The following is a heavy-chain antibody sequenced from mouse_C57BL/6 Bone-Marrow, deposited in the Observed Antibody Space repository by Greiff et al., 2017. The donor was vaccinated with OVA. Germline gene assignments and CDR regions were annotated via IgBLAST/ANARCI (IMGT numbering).Heavy chain of an antibody. CDR2: IYPGDGDT. D-gene: IGHD2-1*01. V-gene: IGHV1-82*01. J-gene: IGHJ2*01. Sequence: VQLMESGPELVKPGASVKISCKASGYAFSSSWMNWVKQRPGKGLEWIGRIYPGDGDTNYNGKFKGKATLTADKSSSTAYMQLSSLTSEDSAVYFCAVYGNYDYWGQGTTLTVSS. CDR1: GYAFSSSW. CDR3: AVYGNYDY.